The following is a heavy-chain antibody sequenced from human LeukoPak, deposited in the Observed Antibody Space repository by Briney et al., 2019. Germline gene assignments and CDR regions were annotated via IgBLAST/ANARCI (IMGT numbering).Heavy chain of an antibody. CDR2: ISSSSSTI. J-gene: IGHJ6*03. CDR1: GFTFSSYS. CDR3: ARDTIFGVDNYYYMDV. D-gene: IGHD3-3*01. V-gene: IGHV3-48*01. Sequence: PGGSLRLSCAASGFTFSSYSMNWVRQAPGKGLEWVSYISSSSSTIYYADSVKGRFTISRDNAKNSLYLQMNSLRAEDTAVYYCARDTIFGVDNYYYMDVWGKGTTVTVSS.